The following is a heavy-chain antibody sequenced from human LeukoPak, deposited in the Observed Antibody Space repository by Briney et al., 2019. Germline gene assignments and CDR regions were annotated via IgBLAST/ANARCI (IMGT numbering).Heavy chain of an antibody. D-gene: IGHD3-10*01. Sequence: ASGRVCCKAAEYTFTSYAVHWVRGAARQRRGGMGWIKAGNGNTKYSQKFQGRVTITRDTSASTAYMELSSLRSEDTAVYYCARVLLWFGELFDFNAFDIWGQGTMVTVSS. CDR2: IKAGNGNT. V-gene: IGHV1-3*01. CDR3: ARVLLWFGELFDFNAFDI. CDR1: EYTFTSYA. J-gene: IGHJ3*02.